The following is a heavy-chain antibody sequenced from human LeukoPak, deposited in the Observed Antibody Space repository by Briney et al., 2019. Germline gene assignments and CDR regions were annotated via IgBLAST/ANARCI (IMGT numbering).Heavy chain of an antibody. V-gene: IGHV1-69*13. CDR3: ARKVAHGAFDI. CDR1: GGTFSSYA. Sequence: SVKLSCKASGGTFSSYAISWVREAPGQGLEWVGGIIPIFGTANYAQKFQGRVTITADESTTTAYMELSSLRSEDTAVYYCARKVAHGAFDIWGQGTMVTVSS. J-gene: IGHJ3*02. CDR2: IIPIFGTA. D-gene: IGHD2-15*01.